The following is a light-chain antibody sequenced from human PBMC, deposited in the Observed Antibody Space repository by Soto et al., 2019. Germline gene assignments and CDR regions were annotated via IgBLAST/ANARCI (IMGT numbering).Light chain of an antibody. CDR3: QHYNSYSEA. CDR2: KAS. Sequence: DINHTQSVSALSASLGVSVTITCGDSQTISSWLAWYQRKPGKAPKLLIYKASTLKGGVPSRFSGSGSGTEFTLTISSLQPDDFATYYCQHYNSYSEAFGQGTVVDVK. J-gene: IGKJ1*01. V-gene: IGKV1-5*03. CDR1: QTISSW.